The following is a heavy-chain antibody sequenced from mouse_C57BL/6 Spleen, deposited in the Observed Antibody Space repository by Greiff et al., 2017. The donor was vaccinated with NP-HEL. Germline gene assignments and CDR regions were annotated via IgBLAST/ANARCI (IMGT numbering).Heavy chain of an antibody. Sequence: VQVVESGAELARPGASVKMSCKASGYTFTSYTMHWVKQRPGQGLEWIGYINPSSGYTKYNQKFKDKATLTADKSSSTAYMQLSSLTSEDSAVYYCARDYGWYFDVWGTGTTVTVSS. CDR2: INPSSGYT. D-gene: IGHD1-1*01. CDR3: ARDYGWYFDV. V-gene: IGHV1-4*01. J-gene: IGHJ1*03. CDR1: GYTFTSYT.